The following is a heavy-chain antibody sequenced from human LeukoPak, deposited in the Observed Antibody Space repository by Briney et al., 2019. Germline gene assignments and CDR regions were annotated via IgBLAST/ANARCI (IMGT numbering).Heavy chain of an antibody. CDR3: AREGTIPRGYFDY. CDR1: GGTFSSYA. V-gene: IGHV1-69*04. Sequence: SVKVSCKASGGTFSSYAISWVRQAPGQGLEWMGRIIPILGIANYAQKFQGRVTITADKSTSTAYMELGSLRSEDTAVYYCAREGTIPRGYFDYWGQGTLVTVSS. CDR2: IIPILGIA. J-gene: IGHJ4*02. D-gene: IGHD1-7*01.